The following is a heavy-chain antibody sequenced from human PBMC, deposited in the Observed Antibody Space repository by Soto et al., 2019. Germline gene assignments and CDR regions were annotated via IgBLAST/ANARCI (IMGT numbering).Heavy chain of an antibody. V-gene: IGHV2-5*02. CDR1: GFSLTTSGVG. Sequence: QITLKESGPTLVKPTQTLTLTCTFSGFSLTTSGVGVGWIRQPPGKALEWLALIYWDDDKRYSPSLKSRLTIPKDTSKNPVVLTMTTMDPADTATYFCAHRTTTVTWWFDPGGQGTLVTVPS. CDR2: IYWDDDK. CDR3: AHRTTTVTWWFDP. D-gene: IGHD4-17*01. J-gene: IGHJ5*02.